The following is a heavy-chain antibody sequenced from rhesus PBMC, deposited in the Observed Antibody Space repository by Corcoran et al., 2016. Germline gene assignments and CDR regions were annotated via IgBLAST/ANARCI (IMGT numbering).Heavy chain of an antibody. CDR2: ISNGGGST. V-gene: IGHV3S5*01. D-gene: IGHD3-3*01. J-gene: IGHJ6*01. Sequence: EVQLVESGGGLVQPGGSLRLSCAASGFTFSSYGMSWVRQAPGKGLEWVSYISNGGGSTSYADSVKGRFTISRDNSKNTLSLQMNSLRAEDTAVYYCAKDGIGLVNSYGLDSWGQGVVVTVSS. CDR1: GFTFSSYG. CDR3: AKDGIGLVNSYGLDS.